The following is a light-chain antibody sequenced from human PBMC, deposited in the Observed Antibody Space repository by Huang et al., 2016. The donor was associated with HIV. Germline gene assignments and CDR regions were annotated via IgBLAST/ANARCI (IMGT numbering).Light chain of an antibody. CDR1: QSISSK. Sequence: ERVMTQSTVTLSVSPGERATFSCRASQSISSKLAWYQQKPGQAPRLLIYGASTRATSIPARFSGSWSGTEFTLTISSLQSEDFAVYYCQQYNNWPFTFGPGTRVDIK. CDR3: QQYNNWPFT. J-gene: IGKJ3*01. CDR2: GAS. V-gene: IGKV3-15*01.